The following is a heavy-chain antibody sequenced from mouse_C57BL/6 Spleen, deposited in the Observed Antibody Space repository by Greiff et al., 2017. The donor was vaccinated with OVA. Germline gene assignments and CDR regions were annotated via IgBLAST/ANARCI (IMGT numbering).Heavy chain of an antibody. J-gene: IGHJ4*01. D-gene: IGHD1-1*01. CDR2: IYPRSGNT. Sequence: VQRVESGAELARPGASVKLSCKASGYTFTSYGISWVKQRTGQGLEWIGEIYPRSGNTYYNEKFKGKATLTADKSSSTAYMELRSLTSEDSAVYFCARADYYGSSGAMDYWGQGTSVTVSS. V-gene: IGHV1-81*01. CDR3: ARADYYGSSGAMDY. CDR1: GYTFTSYG.